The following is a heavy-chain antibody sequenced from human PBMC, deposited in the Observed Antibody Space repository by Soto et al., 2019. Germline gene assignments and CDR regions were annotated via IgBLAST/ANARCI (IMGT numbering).Heavy chain of an antibody. J-gene: IGHJ1*01. D-gene: IGHD1-1*01. CDR3: AGLQRLIPNFEYFHH. Sequence: GGSLGLSCAASGFTFSSYWMHWVRQAPGKGLVWVSRINSDGSSTSYADSVKGRFTISRDNAKNTLYLQMNSLRAEDTAVYYCAGLQRLIPNFEYFHHWGQGTLVTVSA. V-gene: IGHV3-74*01. CDR1: GFTFSSYW. CDR2: INSDGSST.